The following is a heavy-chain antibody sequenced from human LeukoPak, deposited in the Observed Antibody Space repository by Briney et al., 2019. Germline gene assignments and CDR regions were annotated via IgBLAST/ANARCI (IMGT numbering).Heavy chain of an antibody. CDR1: GGSISSSSYY. J-gene: IGHJ3*01. CDR2: IYYSGST. Sequence: SETLSLTCTVSGGSISSSSYYWGWIRQPPGKGLEWIGSIYYSGSTYYKPSLQSRVTISVDTSKNKLSLRLNSVTAADTAVYFCASVANDVWSGYSTRGAFGVWGQGAMVTVSS. V-gene: IGHV4-39*01. D-gene: IGHD3-3*01. CDR3: ASVANDVWSGYSTRGAFGV.